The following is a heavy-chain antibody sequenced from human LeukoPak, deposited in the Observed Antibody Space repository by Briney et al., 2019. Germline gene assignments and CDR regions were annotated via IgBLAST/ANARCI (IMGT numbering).Heavy chain of an antibody. Sequence: GGSLRLSCAASGFNFSIYGMHWVRQAPGKGLEWVTFVRFDQSATVYADSVQGRFAISRDNSKNTVYLQMNSLRVEDTSLYFCVKDQGECPGSRCYLRFLEYWGQGTLVIVSS. D-gene: IGHD3-3*01. V-gene: IGHV3-30*02. CDR2: VRFDQSAT. CDR3: VKDQGECPGSRCYLRFLEY. CDR1: GFNFSIYG. J-gene: IGHJ4*02.